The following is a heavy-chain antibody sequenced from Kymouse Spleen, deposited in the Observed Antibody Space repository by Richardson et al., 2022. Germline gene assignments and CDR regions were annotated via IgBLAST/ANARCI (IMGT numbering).Heavy chain of an antibody. D-gene: IGHD7-27*02. CDR3: ARDQGPSANWVFDY. V-gene: IGHV4-59*01. Sequence: QVQLQESGPGLVKPSETLSLTCTVSGGSISSYYWSWIRQPPGKGLEWIGYIYYSGSTNYNPSLKSRVTISVDTSKNQFSLKLSSVTAADTAVYYCARDQGPSANWVFDYWGQGTLVTVSS. CDR1: GGSISSYY. CDR2: IYYSGST. J-gene: IGHJ4*02.